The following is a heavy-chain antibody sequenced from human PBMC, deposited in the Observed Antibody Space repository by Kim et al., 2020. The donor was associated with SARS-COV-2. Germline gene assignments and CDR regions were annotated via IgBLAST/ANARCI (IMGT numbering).Heavy chain of an antibody. CDR3: VKAFDY. Sequence: SGECAYYADCVKGRFTISRDNAKNTLYLQMNSLRAEDTAVYYCVKAFDYWGQGTLVTVSS. CDR2: SGECA. J-gene: IGHJ4*02. V-gene: IGHV3-23*01.